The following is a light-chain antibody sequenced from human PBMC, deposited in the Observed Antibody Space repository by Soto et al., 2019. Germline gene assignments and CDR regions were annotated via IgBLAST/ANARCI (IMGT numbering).Light chain of an antibody. V-gene: IGLV2-14*01. CDR1: SSDVGGYNY. J-gene: IGLJ2*01. Sequence: QSVLTQPASVSGSPGQSITISCNGTSSDVGGYNYVSWYQQHPGKAPKLMIYDVSNRPSGVSNRFSGSKSGNTASLTISGLQAEDEADYYCRSYISSSTYVVFGGGTKVTVL. CDR2: DVS. CDR3: RSYISSSTYVV.